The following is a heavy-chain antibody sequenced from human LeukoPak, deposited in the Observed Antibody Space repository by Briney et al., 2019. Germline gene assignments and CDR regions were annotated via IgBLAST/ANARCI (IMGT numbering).Heavy chain of an antibody. D-gene: IGHD3-9*01. V-gene: IGHV4-34*01. CDR2: INHSGST. CDR3: ARGYGYIRYFDWLPPNGMDV. J-gene: IGHJ6*02. CDR1: GGSFSGYY. Sequence: PSETLSLTCAVYGGSFSGYYWSWIRQPPGKGLEWIGEINHSGSTNYNPSLKSRVTISVDTSKNQFSLKLSSVTAADTAVYYCARGYGYIRYFDWLPPNGMDVWGQGTTVTVSS.